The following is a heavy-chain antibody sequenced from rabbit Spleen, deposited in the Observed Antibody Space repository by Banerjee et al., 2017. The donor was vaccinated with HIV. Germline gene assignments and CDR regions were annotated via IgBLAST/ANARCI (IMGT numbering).Heavy chain of an antibody. CDR2: INTITGKT. CDR3: ARDLPDIIGWNFGF. J-gene: IGHJ4*02. Sequence: QEQLVESGGGLVQPEGSLTLTCTASGFSFGDKDVMCWVRQAPGKGLEWIGCINTITGKTVYATWAKGRFTISRASSTTVFLQMTSLTAADTATYFCARDLPDIIGWNFGFWGPGTLVTVS. D-gene: IGHD1-1*01. V-gene: IGHV1S45*01. CDR1: GFSFGDKDV.